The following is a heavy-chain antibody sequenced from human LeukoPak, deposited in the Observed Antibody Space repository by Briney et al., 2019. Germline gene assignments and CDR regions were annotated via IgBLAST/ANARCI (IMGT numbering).Heavy chain of an antibody. Sequence: GGSLRLSCAASGFTFSSYSMNWVRQAPGKGLEWVSYISSSSSTIYYADSVKGRFTISRDNSKNTLYLQMNSLRAEDAAVYYCANGSPHVDTAMDPDYWGQGTLVTVSS. CDR2: ISSSSSTI. CDR3: ANGSPHVDTAMDPDY. J-gene: IGHJ4*02. CDR1: GFTFSSYS. V-gene: IGHV3-48*01. D-gene: IGHD5-18*01.